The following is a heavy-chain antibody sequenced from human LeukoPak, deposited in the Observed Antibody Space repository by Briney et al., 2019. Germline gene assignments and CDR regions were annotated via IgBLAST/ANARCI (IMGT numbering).Heavy chain of an antibody. CDR1: GGAISNDNYY. J-gene: IGHJ4*02. CDR3: ARLSDY. V-gene: IGHV4-39*01. CDR2: INYSGTT. Sequence: SETLSLTCTVSGGAISNDNYYSGWIRQPPGKGLEWIASINYSGTTYYNPSLNSRVSISVDTSKTQLSLRLSSVTAADTAVSYCARLSDYWGQGILVTVSS.